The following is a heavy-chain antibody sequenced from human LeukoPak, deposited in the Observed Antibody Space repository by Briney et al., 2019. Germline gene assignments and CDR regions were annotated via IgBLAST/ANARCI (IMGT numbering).Heavy chain of an antibody. D-gene: IGHD3-10*01. V-gene: IGHV3-30*02. CDR1: GFIFSTYG. Sequence: GGSLRLSCAASGFIFSTYGMHWVRQAPGKGLEWVAFIRNDGSDKYYAVSVKGRFTISRDNSKSTLYLQMNSLRAEDTAVYYCARDRGGSGSYWGFWGQGTLVTVSS. CDR3: ARDRGGSGSYWGF. CDR2: IRNDGSDK. J-gene: IGHJ4*02.